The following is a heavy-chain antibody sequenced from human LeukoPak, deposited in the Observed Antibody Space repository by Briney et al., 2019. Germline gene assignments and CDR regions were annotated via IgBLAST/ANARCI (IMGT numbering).Heavy chain of an antibody. D-gene: IGHD3-10*01. J-gene: IGHJ3*02. CDR3: ARDREILLWFGELSAFDI. Sequence: ASVKVSCKASGYTFTGYYMHWVRQAPGQGLEWMGWINPNSGGTNYAQKFQGRVTMTRGTSISTAYMELSRLRSDDTAVYYCARDREILLWFGELSAFDIWGQGTMVTVSS. CDR2: INPNSGGT. CDR1: GYTFTGYY. V-gene: IGHV1-2*02.